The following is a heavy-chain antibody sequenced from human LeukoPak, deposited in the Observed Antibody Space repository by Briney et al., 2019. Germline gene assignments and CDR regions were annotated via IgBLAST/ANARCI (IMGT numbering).Heavy chain of an antibody. CDR1: GFTFSSYA. Sequence: GGSLRLSCAASGFTFSSYAMSWVRQAPGKGLEWVSAISASSDSTYYADSVKGRFTISRDNSKNTLYLQMNSLRAEDTAVYYCAKGSETYNYDYWGQGTLVTVSS. CDR2: ISASSDST. D-gene: IGHD3-10*01. J-gene: IGHJ4*02. CDR3: AKGSETYNYDY. V-gene: IGHV3-23*01.